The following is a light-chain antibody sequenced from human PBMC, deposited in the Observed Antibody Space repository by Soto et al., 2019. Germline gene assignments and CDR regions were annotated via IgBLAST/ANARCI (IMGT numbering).Light chain of an antibody. CDR2: GAS. V-gene: IGKV3-15*01. J-gene: IGKJ1*01. Sequence: EIVMTQSPVTLSVSPGERATLSCRASQSVGIRLAWYQQKPGQSPRLLIHGASTRATGIPARFSGSGSGTEFTLTISGLQSEDFAVYYCQKYINWPPWTFGQGTKVEIK. CDR3: QKYINWPPWT. CDR1: QSVGIR.